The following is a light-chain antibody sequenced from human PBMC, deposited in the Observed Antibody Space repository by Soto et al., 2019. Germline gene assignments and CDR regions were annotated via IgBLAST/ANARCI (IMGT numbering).Light chain of an antibody. CDR2: GAS. J-gene: IGKJ4*01. CDR1: QTVSSSF. Sequence: DIVLTQSPGSLSLSPGERATHSCRASQTVSSSFLAWYQQKPGQAPRLLIYGASSRATGIPDRFSGGGSGTDFTLTISRLEPEDFAVYYCQQFSSYPLTFGGGTKVDIK. CDR3: QQFSSYPLT. V-gene: IGKV3-20*01.